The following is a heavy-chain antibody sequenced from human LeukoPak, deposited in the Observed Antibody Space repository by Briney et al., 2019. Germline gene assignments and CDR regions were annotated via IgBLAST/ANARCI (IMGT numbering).Heavy chain of an antibody. Sequence: SHPLTLICTLSGGLNNRGGYYCSWIRQHPAKGLEWIGYFYYSRSTYYHPSLKSRVTISVDTSKSQFSLKLSSVSAADTAVYYCARAKHYDYVWGSYRFDAFDIWGQGTMVTVSS. D-gene: IGHD3-16*02. CDR2: FYYSRST. V-gene: IGHV4-31*03. J-gene: IGHJ3*02. CDR3: ARAKHYDYVWGSYRFDAFDI. CDR1: GGLNNRGGYY.